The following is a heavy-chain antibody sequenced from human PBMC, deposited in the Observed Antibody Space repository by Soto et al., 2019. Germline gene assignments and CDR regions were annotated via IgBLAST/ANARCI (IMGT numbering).Heavy chain of an antibody. CDR2: ISYDGSNK. CDR1: GFTFSSYA. D-gene: IGHD2-15*01. Sequence: LRLSCAASGFTFSSYAMHWVRQAPGKGLEWVAVISYDGSNKYYADSVKGRFTISRDNSKNTLYLQMNSLRAEDTAVYYCARDPRYCSGGSCYSTPYFDYWGQGTLVTVSS. V-gene: IGHV3-30-3*01. J-gene: IGHJ4*02. CDR3: ARDPRYCSGGSCYSTPYFDY.